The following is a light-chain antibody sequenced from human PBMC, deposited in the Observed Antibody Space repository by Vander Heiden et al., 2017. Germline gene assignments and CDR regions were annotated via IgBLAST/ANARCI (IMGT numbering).Light chain of an antibody. CDR3: YCAPDHIGV. Sequence: SYELTQPSAVSVSPGQTATITCSGDAVARKYVRWFQQKPGQAPGLGIYKDTERPSEIPERFSGSSSGTTVTLTISGAQVDDEADYYCYCAPDHIGVFGGGTKLTVL. CDR2: KDT. J-gene: IGLJ3*02. V-gene: IGLV3-27*01. CDR1: AVARKY.